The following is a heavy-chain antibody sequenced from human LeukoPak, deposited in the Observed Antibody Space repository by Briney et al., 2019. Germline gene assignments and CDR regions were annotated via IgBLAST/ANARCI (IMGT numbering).Heavy chain of an antibody. J-gene: IGHJ4*02. D-gene: IGHD2/OR15-2a*01. CDR3: ASSILSYFDY. CDR2: IYSGGST. CDR1: GFTVSSNY. Sequence: PGGSLRLSCAASGFTVSSNYMSWVRQARGKGVEWVSVIYSGGSTYYADSEKGRFTISRDNSKTTLYLHMNSLRAEDTAVYYCASSILSYFDYWGQGTLVTVSS. V-gene: IGHV3-53*01.